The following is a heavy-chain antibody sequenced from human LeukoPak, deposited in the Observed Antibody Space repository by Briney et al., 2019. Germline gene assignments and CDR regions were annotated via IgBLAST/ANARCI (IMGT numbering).Heavy chain of an antibody. CDR3: VSTFGAIPT. D-gene: IGHD2-2*02. CDR2: IYSGGST. J-gene: IGHJ5*02. CDR1: GFTVTNND. Sequence: GGSLRLSCAASGFTVTNNDMNWVRQAPGKGLEWVSVIYSGGSTYFADSVKGRFTISRDNSKNTLSLQMSGLRAEDTAVYYCVSTFGAIPTWGQGTLVTVSS. V-gene: IGHV3-66*01.